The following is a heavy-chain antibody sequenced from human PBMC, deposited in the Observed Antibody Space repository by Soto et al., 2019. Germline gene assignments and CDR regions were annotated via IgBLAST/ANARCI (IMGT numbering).Heavy chain of an antibody. CDR3: ARVILGYCTNGVCYTGGLDY. J-gene: IGHJ4*02. Sequence: QVQLQESGPGLVKPSQTLSLTCTVSGGSISSGGHYWSWVRQHPGKGLEWIGCIFYSGSTYYNPSLKSRVTISVDTSKNQFSLKLSSVTAADTAVYYCARVILGYCTNGVCYTGGLDYWGQGTLVTVSS. CDR1: GGSISSGGHY. CDR2: IFYSGST. D-gene: IGHD2-8*01. V-gene: IGHV4-30-4*08.